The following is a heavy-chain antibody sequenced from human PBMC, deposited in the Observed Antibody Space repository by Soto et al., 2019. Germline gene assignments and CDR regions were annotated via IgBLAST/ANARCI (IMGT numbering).Heavy chain of an antibody. V-gene: IGHV5-51*01. D-gene: IGHD6-13*01. CDR1: GYTFSNFW. Sequence: GESLKISCXCSGYTFSNFWIAWVRHLPGKGLEWMGIIYPGDHETRYSPSFHGKVTISADKSINTAYLQWSSLEASDSAFYYCARSPRSSPYLDYWGQGALVTVSS. CDR3: ARSPRSSPYLDY. J-gene: IGHJ4*02. CDR2: IYPGDHET.